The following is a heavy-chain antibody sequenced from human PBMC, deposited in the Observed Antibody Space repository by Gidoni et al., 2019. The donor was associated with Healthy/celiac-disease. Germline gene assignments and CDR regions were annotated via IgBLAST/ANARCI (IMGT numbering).Heavy chain of an antibody. CDR3: ASKCSSTSCYKKYGMDV. V-gene: IGHV1-69*01. CDR2: IIPIFGTG. Sequence: QVQLVQSGAEVKKPGSSVKVSCKASGGTFSSYAISWVRQAPGTGVEWLGGIIPIFGTGNYDQKCQGRVTITADESTSTAYMELSSLRSEDTAVYYCASKCSSTSCYKKYGMDVWGQGTTVTVSS. J-gene: IGHJ6*02. CDR1: GGTFSSYA. D-gene: IGHD2-2*02.